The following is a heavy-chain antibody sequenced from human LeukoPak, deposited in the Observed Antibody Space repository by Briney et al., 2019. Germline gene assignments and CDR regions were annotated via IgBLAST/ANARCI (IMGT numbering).Heavy chain of an antibody. V-gene: IGHV1-69*04. Sequence: GASVKVSCKASGGTFSSYAISWVRQAPGQGLEWMGRIIPILGIANYAQKFQGRVTITADESTSTAYMELSSLRSEDTAVYYCARETTVTTDTVYYFDYWGQGTLVTVSS. J-gene: IGHJ4*02. CDR3: ARETTVTTDTVYYFDY. D-gene: IGHD4-11*01. CDR1: GGTFSSYA. CDR2: IIPILGIA.